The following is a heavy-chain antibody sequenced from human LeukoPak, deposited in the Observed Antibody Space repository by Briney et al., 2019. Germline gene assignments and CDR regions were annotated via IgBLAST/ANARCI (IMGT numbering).Heavy chain of an antibody. J-gene: IGHJ4*02. V-gene: IGHV4-38-2*02. CDR1: NYSISSGYY. CDR3: AREDYYNSGGYYLDY. CDR2: IDHSGST. Sequence: PSETLSLTYTVSNYSISSGYYWGWIRQPPGKGLEWIGSIDHSGSTNYSPSLKSRVTISVDTSKNQFSLKLSSVTAADTAVYFCAREDYYNSGGYYLDYWGQGTLVTVSS. D-gene: IGHD3-22*01.